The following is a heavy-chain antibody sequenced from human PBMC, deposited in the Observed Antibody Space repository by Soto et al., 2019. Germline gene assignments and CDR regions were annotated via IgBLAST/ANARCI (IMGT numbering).Heavy chain of an antibody. D-gene: IGHD2-2*01. Sequence: GGSLRLSCAASGLTFSSYSMNWVRQAPGKGLEWVSSISSSSSYIYYADSVKGRFTISRDNAKNSLYLQMNSLRAEDTAVYYCARGGYCSSTSCYSTDAFDIWGQGTMVTVSS. J-gene: IGHJ3*02. CDR1: GLTFSSYS. CDR2: ISSSSSYI. CDR3: ARGGYCSSTSCYSTDAFDI. V-gene: IGHV3-21*01.